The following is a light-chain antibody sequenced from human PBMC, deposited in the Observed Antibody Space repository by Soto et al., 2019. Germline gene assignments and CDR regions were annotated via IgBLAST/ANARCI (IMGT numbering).Light chain of an antibody. CDR1: SSDVGSYNL. Sequence: QSALTQPASVSGSPGQSITISCTGTSSDVGSYNLVSWYQQHPGKAPKLMIYEGSKRPSGVSNRFSGSKSGNTASLTISGLQAEDEADYYCCSNAGSSPWVFGGGTQLTVL. J-gene: IGLJ3*02. V-gene: IGLV2-23*01. CDR2: EGS. CDR3: CSNAGSSPWV.